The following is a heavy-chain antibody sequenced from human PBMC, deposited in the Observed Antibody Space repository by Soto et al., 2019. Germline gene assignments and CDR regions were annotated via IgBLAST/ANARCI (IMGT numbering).Heavy chain of an antibody. D-gene: IGHD6-19*01. V-gene: IGHV4-39*01. CDR3: ARRRHLDSSGWCFDY. Sequence: QLQLQESGPGLVKPSETLSLTCTVSGGSISSSSYYWGWIRQPPGQGLEWIGSIYYSGSTYYNPSHKSRVTISVDTSKNQCSLKLSSVTAAYTAVYYCARRRHLDSSGWCFDYWGQGTLVSVSS. J-gene: IGHJ4*02. CDR1: GGSISSSSYY. CDR2: IYYSGST.